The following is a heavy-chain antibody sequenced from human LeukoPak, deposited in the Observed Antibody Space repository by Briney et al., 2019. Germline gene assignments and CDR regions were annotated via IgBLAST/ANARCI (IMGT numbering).Heavy chain of an antibody. J-gene: IGHJ4*02. CDR1: GGSVSSGSYY. CDR3: AGLVGRYSSGLYYYYFDY. V-gene: IGHV4-61*01. CDR2: IYYSGST. D-gene: IGHD3-22*01. Sequence: MASETLSLTCTVSGGSVSSGSYYWSWIRQPPGKGLEWIGYIYYSGSTNYNPSLKSRVTISVDTSKNQFSLKLSSVTAADTAVYYCAGLVGRYSSGLYYYYFDYWGQGTLVTVSS.